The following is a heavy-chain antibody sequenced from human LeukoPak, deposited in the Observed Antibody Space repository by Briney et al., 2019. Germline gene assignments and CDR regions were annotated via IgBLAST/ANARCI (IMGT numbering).Heavy chain of an antibody. V-gene: IGHV3-30*02. J-gene: IGHJ3*02. CDR3: ARGRGGVLGGDAFDI. Sequence: GGSLRLSCAASGFTFSSYGMHWVRQAPGKGLEWVAFIRYDGSNKYYADSVKGRFTISRENAKNSLYLQMNSLRAGDTAVYYCARGRGGVLGGDAFDIWGQGTMVTVSS. CDR2: IRYDGSNK. CDR1: GFTFSSYG. D-gene: IGHD4-23*01.